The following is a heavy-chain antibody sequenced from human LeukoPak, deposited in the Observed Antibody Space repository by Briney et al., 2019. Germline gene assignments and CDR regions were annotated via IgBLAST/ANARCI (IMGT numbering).Heavy chain of an antibody. D-gene: IGHD1-26*01. CDR1: GYTFTGYY. Sequence: PWASVKVSCKASGYTFTGYYMHWVRQAPGQGLEWMGWINPNSGGTNYAQKFQGRVTMTRDTSISTAYMELSRLRSDDTAVYYCARVPIVGALGLFDYWGQGTLVTVSS. J-gene: IGHJ4*02. CDR2: INPNSGGT. CDR3: ARVPIVGALGLFDY. V-gene: IGHV1-2*02.